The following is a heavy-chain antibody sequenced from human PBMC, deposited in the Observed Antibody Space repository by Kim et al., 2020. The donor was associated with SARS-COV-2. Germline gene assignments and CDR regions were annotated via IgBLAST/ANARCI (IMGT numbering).Heavy chain of an antibody. J-gene: IGHJ5*02. CDR3: ASAYSLNWFGP. D-gene: IGHD5-18*01. CDR2: T. Sequence: TFYSPSLKSRVTISVDTSKNQFSLKLSFVTAADTAIYFCASAYSLNWFGPWGQGTLVTVSS. V-gene: IGHV4-39*07.